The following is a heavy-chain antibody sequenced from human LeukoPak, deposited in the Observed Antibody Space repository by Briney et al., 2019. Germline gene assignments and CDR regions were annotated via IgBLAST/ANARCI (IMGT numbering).Heavy chain of an antibody. Sequence: PGGSLRLSCAASGFTFSTYAMSWVRQAPGKGLEWVSGIIGSGGSTYYADSAKGRFTISRDNSKSTLYLQMNSLRAEDTAVYYCAKVQDYGDLPYYYGMDVWGQGTTVTVSS. J-gene: IGHJ6*02. CDR3: AKVQDYGDLPYYYGMDV. D-gene: IGHD4-17*01. V-gene: IGHV3-23*01. CDR2: IIGSGGST. CDR1: GFTFSTYA.